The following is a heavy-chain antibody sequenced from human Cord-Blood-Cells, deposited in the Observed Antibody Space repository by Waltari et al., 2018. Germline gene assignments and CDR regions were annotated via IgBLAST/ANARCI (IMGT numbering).Heavy chain of an antibody. J-gene: IGHJ6*02. CDR2: INPSGGST. CDR3: AREYSSSSGYYGMDV. V-gene: IGHV1-46*01. CDR1: GYTFTSYY. D-gene: IGHD6-6*01. Sequence: QVQLVQSGAEVKKPGASVKVSCKASGYTFTSYYMHWVRQAPGQGLEWMGIINPSGGSTRYAQKFQGRVTMTRDTSTSTVYMELSSLRSEDTAVYYCAREYSSSSGYYGMDVWGQGTTVTVSS.